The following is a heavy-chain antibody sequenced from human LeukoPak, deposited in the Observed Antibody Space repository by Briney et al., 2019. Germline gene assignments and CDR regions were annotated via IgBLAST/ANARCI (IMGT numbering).Heavy chain of an antibody. J-gene: IGHJ4*02. CDR3: ARPAVVTAMVSRFDY. CDR1: GFTFSSYA. CDR2: MSGRGGST. Sequence: GGSLRLSCAASGFTFSSYAMNWVRQAPGKGLEWISVMSGRGGSTDYADSVKGRFIISRDNSKNTLYLQMNSLRAEDTAVYYCARPAVVTAMVSRFDYWGQGTLVTVSS. D-gene: IGHD5-18*01. V-gene: IGHV3-23*01.